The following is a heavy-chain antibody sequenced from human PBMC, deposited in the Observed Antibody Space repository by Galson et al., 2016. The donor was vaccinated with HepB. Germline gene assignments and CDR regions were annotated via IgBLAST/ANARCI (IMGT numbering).Heavy chain of an antibody. CDR3: AHSQFVGMKGAPFGI. Sequence: PALVKPTQTLTLTCTLSGFSLSTSGVGVGWIRQPPGKALEWLALIYWNDDKRYSPSLKSRLTITKETSKNQVVLTMTNMDPVDTATYYCAHSQFVGMKGAPFGIWGQGTMVTVAS. J-gene: IGHJ3*02. V-gene: IGHV2-5*01. CDR1: GFSLSTSGVG. CDR2: IYWNDDK. D-gene: IGHD1-14*01.